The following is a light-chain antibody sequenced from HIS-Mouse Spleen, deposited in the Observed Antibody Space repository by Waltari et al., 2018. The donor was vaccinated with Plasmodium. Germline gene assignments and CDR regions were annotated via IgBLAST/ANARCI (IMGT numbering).Light chain of an antibody. CDR2: LGS. V-gene: IGKV2-28*01. CDR1: QRLLHSNGYNY. CDR3: MQALQTPLT. Sequence: DIVMTQSPPSLLVTPGAPASISSRSTQRLLHSNGYNYLDWYLQKPGQSPQLLIYLGSNRASGVPDRFSGSGSGTDFTLKISRVEAEDVGVYYCMQALQTPLTFGGGTKVEIK. J-gene: IGKJ4*01.